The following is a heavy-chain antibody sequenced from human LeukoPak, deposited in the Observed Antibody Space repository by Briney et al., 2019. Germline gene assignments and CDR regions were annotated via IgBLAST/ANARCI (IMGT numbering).Heavy chain of an antibody. D-gene: IGHD2-2*01. J-gene: IGHJ6*04. CDR3: ARAGIVVVPAAHTLDV. CDR2: ISASGHYT. CDR1: GFTFSNSA. Sequence: PGGSLRLSCEASGFTFSNSAMSWVRQAPGKGLEWVSGISASGHYTYNADSAKGRLTISRDNSKNTLYLQMNSLRAEDTAVYYCARAGIVVVPAAHTLDVWGKGTTVTVSS. V-gene: IGHV3-23*01.